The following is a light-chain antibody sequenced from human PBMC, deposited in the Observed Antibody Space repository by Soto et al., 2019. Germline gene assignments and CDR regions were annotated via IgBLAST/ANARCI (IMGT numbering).Light chain of an antibody. V-gene: IGKV3-15*01. CDR3: QQYDNWPPWT. CDR1: QSVSSN. Sequence: EIVMTQSPATLSVSPGERATLSCRASQSVSSNLAWYQQKPGQAPRLLIYGASTRATGIPTRFSGSGSGTELTVTFSSLQSEDFAVYYCQQYDNWPPWTFGKGTKVEIK. CDR2: GAS. J-gene: IGKJ1*01.